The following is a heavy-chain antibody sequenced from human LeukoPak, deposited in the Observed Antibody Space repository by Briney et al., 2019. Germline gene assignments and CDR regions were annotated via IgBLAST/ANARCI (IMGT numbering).Heavy chain of an antibody. CDR2: ISGNGDNT. Sequence: GGSLRLSCEASGFTFSRYAMSWVRQAPGKGLEWVSTISGNGDNTYFADTVKGRFTISRDNSTHTLYLLMNSLRAEDTAVYYCAKEIVTSGADYFDYWGQGTLVTVSS. J-gene: IGHJ4*02. V-gene: IGHV3-23*01. CDR1: GFTFSRYA. D-gene: IGHD3-10*01. CDR3: AKEIVTSGADYFDY.